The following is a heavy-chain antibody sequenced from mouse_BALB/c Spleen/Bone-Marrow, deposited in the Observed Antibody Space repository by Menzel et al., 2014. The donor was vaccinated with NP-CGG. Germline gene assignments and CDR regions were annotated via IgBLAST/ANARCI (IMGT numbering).Heavy chain of an antibody. CDR1: GFTFSSYT. D-gene: IGHD1-1*01. CDR2: LSSGGSYT. V-gene: IGHV5-6-4*01. J-gene: IGHJ4*01. CDR3: TRDPYYYGSSYAMDY. Sequence: VQLKESGGGLVKPGGALKLSCAASGFTFSSYTMSWVRQTPEKRLEWVATLSSGGSYTYYPDSVKGRFTISRDNAKNTLYLQMSSLKSEDTAMYYCTRDPYYYGSSYAMDYWGQGTSVTVSS.